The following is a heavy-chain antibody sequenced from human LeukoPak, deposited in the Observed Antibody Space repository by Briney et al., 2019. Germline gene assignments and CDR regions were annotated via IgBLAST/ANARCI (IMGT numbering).Heavy chain of an antibody. J-gene: IGHJ3*01. CDR2: INTDGTST. Sequence: PGGSLRLSCAASGFTSSSYWMHWVRQVPGKGLVWVSRINTDGTSTTYADSVKGRFTISRDNAKNTLYLQMNSLRAEDTAIYYCARVRAISGTYAFDVWGQGTLVTVSS. V-gene: IGHV3-74*03. CDR3: ARVRAISGTYAFDV. CDR1: GFTSSSYW. D-gene: IGHD2-2*01.